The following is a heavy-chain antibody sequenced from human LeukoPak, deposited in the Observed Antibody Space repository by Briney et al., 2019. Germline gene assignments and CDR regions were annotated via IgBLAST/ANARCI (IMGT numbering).Heavy chain of an antibody. CDR2: ISETGST. D-gene: IGHD6-6*01. V-gene: IGHV4-59*08. CDR3: ARHRRKYTREYHFDS. Sequence: SETLALTCTVSGGSISGYNWGWMRQRPGRGLQWIGFISETGSTDYNPPLERRITMSVDNSRNQVSLRVRYATAADTAIYYCARHRRKYTREYHFDSWGQGILVSVSS. J-gene: IGHJ4*02. CDR1: GGSISGYN.